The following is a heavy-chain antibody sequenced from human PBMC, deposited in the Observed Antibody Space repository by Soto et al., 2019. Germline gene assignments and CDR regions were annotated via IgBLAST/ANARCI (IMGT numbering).Heavy chain of an antibody. V-gene: IGHV4-59*01. D-gene: IGHD5-12*01. CDR2: FFYTGST. CDR1: TGPTNSFY. Sequence: QLQGSGPGLVKPSATPSLSCTFLTGPTNSFYWDWVRQPPRKGLQWLGYFFYTGSTNHNPSLKSRVTISLDMSSNQFSLRLSSVTAADTAMYYCARSRDGYNLNPIDQWGQGLLVTVSS. CDR3: ARSRDGYNLNPIDQ. J-gene: IGHJ4*02.